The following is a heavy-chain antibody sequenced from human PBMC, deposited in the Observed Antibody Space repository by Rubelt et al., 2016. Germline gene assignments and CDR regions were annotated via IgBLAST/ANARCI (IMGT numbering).Heavy chain of an antibody. CDR3: ATGGTESLDY. CDR2: INNDGSTS. Sequence: MWVSRINNDGSTSTYADSVRGRFTISRDNTKNTLYLQMNSLRGDDTAVYYCATGGTESLDYCRRGTLVTVSS. V-gene: IGHV3-74*01. J-gene: IGHJ4*02.